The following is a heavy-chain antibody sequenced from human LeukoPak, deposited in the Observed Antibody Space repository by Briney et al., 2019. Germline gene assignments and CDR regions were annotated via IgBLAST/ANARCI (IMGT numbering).Heavy chain of an antibody. CDR1: GFTFSSYA. CDR3: ATLSVAAGDWDDDF. V-gene: IGHV3-23*01. D-gene: IGHD6-13*01. Sequence: PGGSLRLSSVASGFTFSSYAMSWVPQAPGKRLEWVSHIIITCGSTYYTHSLKGRFTISRDNSKNTLYLQMNSLRVEDTAVYYCATLSVAAGDWDDDFWGQGTLLTVSS. J-gene: IGHJ4*02. CDR2: IIITCGST.